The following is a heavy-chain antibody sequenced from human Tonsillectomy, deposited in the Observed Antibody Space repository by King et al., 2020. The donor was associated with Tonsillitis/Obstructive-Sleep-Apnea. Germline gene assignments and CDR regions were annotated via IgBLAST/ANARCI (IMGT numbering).Heavy chain of an antibody. CDR2: KYYDGRNK. CDR3: AREDDYGDYVDY. CDR1: GFTFSTFA. Sequence: EQLVQSGGGVVQPGRSLRLSCAASGFTFSTFAILWVRQAPGKGLEGVAVKYYDGRNKYYADSVKGRFTISRDNSKNTLYLQMNSLGAEDTAVYYCAREDDYGDYVDYWGQGTLVTVSS. D-gene: IGHD4-17*01. J-gene: IGHJ4*02. V-gene: IGHV3-30*04.